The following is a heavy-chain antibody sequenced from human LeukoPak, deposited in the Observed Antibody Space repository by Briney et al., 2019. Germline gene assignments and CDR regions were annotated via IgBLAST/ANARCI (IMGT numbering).Heavy chain of an antibody. V-gene: IGHV3-43*02. J-gene: IGHJ4*02. D-gene: IGHD4/OR15-4a*01. CDR2: FSGDGGST. CDR1: GFTFDDYA. Sequence: GGSLRLSCAASGFTFDDYAMHWVRESPGKGLEWVFLFSGDGGSTYYADSVKGRFTISRHHSKNSLYLQMNSLSTEDTALYYCAKDRYGAYGDYWGQGSLVTVSS. CDR3: AKDRYGAYGDY.